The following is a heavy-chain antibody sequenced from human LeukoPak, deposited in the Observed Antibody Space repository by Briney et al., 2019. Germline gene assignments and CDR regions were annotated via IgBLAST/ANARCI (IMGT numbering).Heavy chain of an antibody. D-gene: IGHD2-8*01. Sequence: GGSLRLSCAASGFTFSSYWMSWVRQAPGKGLEWVANIKQDGSEKYYVDSVKGRFTISRDNAKNSLYLQMNSLRAEDTAVYYCARAAKYYINGVWYSALDIWGQGTMVTVSS. CDR2: IKQDGSEK. V-gene: IGHV3-7*01. J-gene: IGHJ3*02. CDR1: GFTFSSYW. CDR3: ARAAKYYINGVWYSALDI.